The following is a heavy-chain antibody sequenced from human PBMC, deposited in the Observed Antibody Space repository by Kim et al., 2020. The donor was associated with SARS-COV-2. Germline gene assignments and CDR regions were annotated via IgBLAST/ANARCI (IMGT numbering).Heavy chain of an antibody. Sequence: ASVKVSCKASGYTFTSYDINWVRQATGQGLEWMGWMNPNSGNTGYAQKFQGRVTMTRNTSISTAYMELSSLRSEDTTVYYCARSDDYVWGSFPLSLPFDYWGQGTLVTVSS. D-gene: IGHD3-16*01. J-gene: IGHJ4*02. V-gene: IGHV1-8*01. CDR3: ARSDDYVWGSFPLSLPFDY. CDR1: GYTFTSYD. CDR2: MNPNSGNT.